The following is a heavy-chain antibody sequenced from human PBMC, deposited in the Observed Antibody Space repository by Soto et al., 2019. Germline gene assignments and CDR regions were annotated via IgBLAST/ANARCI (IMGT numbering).Heavy chain of an antibody. J-gene: IGHJ4*02. Sequence: GGSLRLSCTVSGFAFNNYGINWVRQAPGKGLEWVSSISKSDYTYYSDSVKGRFTISRDNAKNSLSLQMNTLRVEDTAAYYCAREDSIIIPALSDFWGQGTLVTVSS. CDR2: ISKSDYT. CDR3: AREDSIIIPALSDF. V-gene: IGHV3-21*01. D-gene: IGHD2-2*01. CDR1: GFAFNNYG.